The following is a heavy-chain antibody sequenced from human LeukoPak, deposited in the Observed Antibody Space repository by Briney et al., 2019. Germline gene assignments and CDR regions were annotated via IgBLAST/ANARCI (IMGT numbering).Heavy chain of an antibody. Sequence: ASVKVSCKASGGTFSRCAISWVRQAPGQGLEWMGWISAYNGNTNYAQKLQGRVTMTTDTSTSTAYMELRSLRSDDTAVYYCARDPAGVPAATRNPPRPRVYYMDVWGKGTTVTVSS. J-gene: IGHJ6*03. CDR1: GGTFSRCA. CDR3: ARDPAGVPAATRNPPRPRVYYMDV. V-gene: IGHV1-18*01. D-gene: IGHD2-2*01. CDR2: ISAYNGNT.